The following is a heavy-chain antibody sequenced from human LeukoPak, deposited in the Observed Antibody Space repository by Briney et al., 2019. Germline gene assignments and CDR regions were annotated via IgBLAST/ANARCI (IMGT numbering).Heavy chain of an antibody. V-gene: IGHV3-21*01. D-gene: IGHD3-10*01. CDR3: ARIRQIRFGESDY. Sequence: GGSLRLSCAASGFTFSSYSMNWVRQAPGKGLEGVSSISSSSNYIYYADSVKGRFTISRDNAKNSLYLQMDSLRAADTSVYYCARIRQIRFGESDYWGQGILVTVSS. CDR2: ISSSSNYI. CDR1: GFTFSSYS. J-gene: IGHJ4*02.